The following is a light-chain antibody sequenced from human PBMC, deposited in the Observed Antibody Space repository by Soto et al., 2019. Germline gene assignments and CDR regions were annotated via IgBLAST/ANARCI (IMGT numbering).Light chain of an antibody. V-gene: IGKV3-15*01. CDR3: QAYNNWPPLT. J-gene: IGKJ1*01. CDR1: QSVSSN. Sequence: EIVMTQSPATLSVSPGERATLSCRASQSVSSNLAWYQQKPCQAPRLLIYGASTRATGIPARFSGGGSGTEFKLTISSIQSEGVAVYYCQAYNNWPPLTFGRGTKVEIE. CDR2: GAS.